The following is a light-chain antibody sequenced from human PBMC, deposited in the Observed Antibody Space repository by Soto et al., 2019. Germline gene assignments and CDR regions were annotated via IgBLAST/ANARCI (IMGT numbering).Light chain of an antibody. CDR3: QQRSNWPFALS. V-gene: IGKV3-11*01. Sequence: EIVLTQSPATLSLSPGERATLSCRASQSVSSYLAWYQQKPGQAPRLLIYDASNRATGIPARFSGSGSGTYFTLTISSLEPEDFAVYCCQQRSNWPFALSFGGGTKMEIK. CDR1: QSVSSY. J-gene: IGKJ4*01. CDR2: DAS.